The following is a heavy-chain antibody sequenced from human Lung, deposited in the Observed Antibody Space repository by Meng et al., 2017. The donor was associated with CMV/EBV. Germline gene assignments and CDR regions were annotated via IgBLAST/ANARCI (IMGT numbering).Heavy chain of an antibody. V-gene: IGHV3-21*04. D-gene: IGHD3-22*01. CDR1: GFSLSSYS. CDR3: ARGSRVTMIVVAPSG. J-gene: IGHJ4*02. Sequence: GGSLRLSCAASGFSLSSYSMNWVRQALGKGLEWVSSISSSGSYIYYADSVRGRFTISRDKARNSLYLQMNSLRAEDTAVYYCARGSRVTMIVVAPSGWGQGTLVTVSS. CDR2: ISSSGSYI.